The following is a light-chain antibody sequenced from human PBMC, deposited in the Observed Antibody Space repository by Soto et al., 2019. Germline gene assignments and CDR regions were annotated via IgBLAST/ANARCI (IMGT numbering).Light chain of an antibody. CDR1: QDVSNK. Sequence: EMVVTQSPATLSVSPGERATFSFRTSQDVSNKLAWYQKKPGQAPSLLIYDASTRATGTPARFSGSGSGTEFTLTVSSLQSEDYAVYFCQQYIRWPLTFGGGTKVDIK. J-gene: IGKJ4*01. CDR3: QQYIRWPLT. V-gene: IGKV3D-15*01. CDR2: DAS.